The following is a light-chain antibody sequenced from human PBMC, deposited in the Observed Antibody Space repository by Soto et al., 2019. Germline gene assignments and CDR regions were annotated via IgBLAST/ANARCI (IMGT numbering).Light chain of an antibody. V-gene: IGKV2-28*01. CDR3: MQSLQTQFT. CDR1: QSLLHSNGYNY. CDR2: LGS. J-gene: IGKJ3*01. Sequence: DIVMTQSPLSLPVTPGEPDSISCSSSQSLLHSNGYNYLDWYLQKPGQSPQLLIYLGSHRASGVPDRFSGSGSGTDFPLKISRVEAEDVGVYYGMQSLQTQFTFGPGTKVEI.